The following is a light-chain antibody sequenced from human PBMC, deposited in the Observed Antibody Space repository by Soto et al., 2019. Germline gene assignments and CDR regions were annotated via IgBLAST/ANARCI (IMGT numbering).Light chain of an antibody. Sequence: EIVLTQSPATLSLSPGERASLSCRASQSVSRYLAWYQQKPGQAPRLLIYDASNRATGIPARFSGSGSGTDFTLTISRLEPEDFAVYYCQQYGSSPTFGQGTRLEIK. CDR3: QQYGSSPT. V-gene: IGKV3-20*01. J-gene: IGKJ5*01. CDR2: DAS. CDR1: QSVSRY.